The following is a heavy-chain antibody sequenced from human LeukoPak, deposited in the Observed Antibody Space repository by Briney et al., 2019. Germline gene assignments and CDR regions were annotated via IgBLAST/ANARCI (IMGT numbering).Heavy chain of an antibody. CDR1: GFTFSSYS. Sequence: PGGSLRLSCAASGFTFSSYSMNWVRQAPGKGLEWVSSISSSSSYIYYADSVKGRFTISRDNAKNSLYLQMNSLRAEDTAVYYCAKVSSSSWYLGWFDPWGQGTLVTVSS. D-gene: IGHD6-13*01. CDR3: AKVSSSSWYLGWFDP. J-gene: IGHJ5*02. V-gene: IGHV3-21*01. CDR2: ISSSSSYI.